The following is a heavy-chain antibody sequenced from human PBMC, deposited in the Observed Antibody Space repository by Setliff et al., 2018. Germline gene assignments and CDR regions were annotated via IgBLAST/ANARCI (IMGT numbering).Heavy chain of an antibody. D-gene: IGHD6-13*01. CDR1: GGSFSDHF. CDR2: INHSGST. V-gene: IGHV4-34*01. CDR3: ARDEGSSYFYGMDV. Sequence: PSETLSLTCTVYGGSFSDHFWSWIRQPPGKGLEWIGEINHSGSTNYNPSLKSRVTISVDASKNQFSLKLSSVTAADTAVYYCARDEGSSYFYGMDVWGQGTTVTVSS. J-gene: IGHJ6*02.